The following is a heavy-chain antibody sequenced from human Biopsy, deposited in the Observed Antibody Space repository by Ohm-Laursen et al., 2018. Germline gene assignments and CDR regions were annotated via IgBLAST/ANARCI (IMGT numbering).Heavy chain of an antibody. CDR3: ARGRRTSGWPYFAN. Sequence: SDTLSLTCTVSGDSLSSGPDTWSWIRQPPGQGLEYIGFIYSGGNTNYSPSLQNRVTMSVDTSKNQFSLKLSSVIAADTAVYYCARGRRTSGWPYFANWCQGTLVIVSS. CDR1: GDSLSSGPDT. V-gene: IGHV4-61*01. D-gene: IGHD6-19*01. J-gene: IGHJ4*02. CDR2: IYSGGNT.